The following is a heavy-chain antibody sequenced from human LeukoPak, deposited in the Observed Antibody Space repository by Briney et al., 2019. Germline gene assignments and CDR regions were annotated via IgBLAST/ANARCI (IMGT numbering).Heavy chain of an antibody. CDR3: ARGRGGIQYYLDY. Sequence: GGSLRLSCAASGFTFDDYAMHWVRQAPGKGLEWVSGITWNSGNIGYVESVKGRFTISRDNAKSSLYLQMNSLRAEDTALYYCARGRGGIQYYLDYWGQGTLVTVSS. CDR2: ITWNSGNI. D-gene: IGHD3-16*01. CDR1: GFTFDDYA. V-gene: IGHV3-9*01. J-gene: IGHJ4*02.